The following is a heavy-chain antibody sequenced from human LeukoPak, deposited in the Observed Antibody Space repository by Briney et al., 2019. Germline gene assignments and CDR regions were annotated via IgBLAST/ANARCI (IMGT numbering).Heavy chain of an antibody. Sequence: GGSLRLSCAASGFTFSSYSMNWVRQAPGKGLEWVSSISSSSRYIHYADSVKGRFTISRENDKNSLYLQMNSLRAEDTVVYYCARDFGRGAFDYWGQGTLVTVSS. D-gene: IGHD3-3*01. J-gene: IGHJ4*02. V-gene: IGHV3-21*01. CDR1: GFTFSSYS. CDR2: ISSSSRYI. CDR3: ARDFGRGAFDY.